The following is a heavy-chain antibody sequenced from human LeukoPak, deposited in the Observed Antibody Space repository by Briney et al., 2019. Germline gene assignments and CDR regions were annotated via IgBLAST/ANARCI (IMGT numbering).Heavy chain of an antibody. Sequence: GGSLRLSCAASGFTVSNNYMSWVRQAPGKGLEWVSLIYRDGNTNYADSVKGRFAISRDKSKNTLSLQMNSLRAEDTAVYYCARESEPAGLAFDIWGQGTMGSVSS. V-gene: IGHV3-66*01. CDR3: ARESEPAGLAFDI. CDR1: GFTVSNNY. J-gene: IGHJ3*02. D-gene: IGHD1-14*01. CDR2: IYRDGNT.